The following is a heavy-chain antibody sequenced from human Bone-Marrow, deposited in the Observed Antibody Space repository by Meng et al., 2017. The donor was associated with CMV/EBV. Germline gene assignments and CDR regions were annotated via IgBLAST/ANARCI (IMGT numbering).Heavy chain of an antibody. V-gene: IGHV3-30*02. CDR1: GFTFSSYG. CDR2: IRYDGSNE. J-gene: IGHJ5*02. Sequence: GESLKISCAASGFTFSSYGMHWVRQAPVKGLEWVAFIRYDGSNEDYGDSVKGRFTISRDNSKNTLYLQMNSLRPDDTGVYYCAKDFNWNYDHWGQGTLVTVSS. CDR3: AKDFNWNYDH. D-gene: IGHD1-7*01.